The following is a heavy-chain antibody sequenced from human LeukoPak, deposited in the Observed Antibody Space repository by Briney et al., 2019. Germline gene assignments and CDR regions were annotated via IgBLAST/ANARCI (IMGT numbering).Heavy chain of an antibody. CDR1: GFTFDDYV. J-gene: IGHJ4*02. CDR3: AKDLTAAGKGPADD. V-gene: IGHV3-9*01. CDR2: ISWNSGSV. Sequence: GRSLRLSCAASGFTFDDYVMHWVRQAPGKGLEWVSGISWNSGSVGYADSVKGRFTISRDNAKNSLYLQMNSLRAEDTALYYCAKDLTAAGKGPADDWGQGTLVTVSS. D-gene: IGHD6-13*01.